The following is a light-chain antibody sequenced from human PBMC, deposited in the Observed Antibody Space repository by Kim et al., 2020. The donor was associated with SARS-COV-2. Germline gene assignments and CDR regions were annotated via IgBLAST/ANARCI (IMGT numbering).Light chain of an antibody. J-gene: IGKJ5*01. Sequence: ATVEDRVTIKCQAGQDIGNFLHWSQQKPGKAPNLLFYDASKLQRGVPARFSGSGSGTHFTFTIGTLQPDDIATYYCQQYGDFPITFAQGTRLEIK. CDR1: QDIGNF. CDR3: QQYGDFPIT. V-gene: IGKV1-33*01. CDR2: DAS.